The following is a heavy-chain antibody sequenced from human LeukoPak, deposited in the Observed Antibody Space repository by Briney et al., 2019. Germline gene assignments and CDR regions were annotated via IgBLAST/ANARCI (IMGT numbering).Heavy chain of an antibody. Sequence: ASVKVSCKASGYTFTSYGISWARQAPGQGLEWIGLISAYNGNTHYAQKLQGRVTMTTDTSTSTAYMELRSLRSDDTAVYYCARVAKQQLVPNYYYYYYMDVWGKGTTVTVSS. CDR3: ARVAKQQLVPNYYYYYYMDV. V-gene: IGHV1-18*01. J-gene: IGHJ6*03. CDR1: GYTFTSYG. D-gene: IGHD6-13*01. CDR2: ISAYNGNT.